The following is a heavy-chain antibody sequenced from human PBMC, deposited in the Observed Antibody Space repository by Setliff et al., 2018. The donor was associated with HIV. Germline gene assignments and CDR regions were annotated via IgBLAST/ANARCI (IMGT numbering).Heavy chain of an antibody. CDR3: ARVYYNLWSSYFWEHVQLDP. CDR1: GGSISSSSYY. V-gene: IGHV4-39*07. Sequence: SETLSLTCTVSGGSISSSSYYWGGIRQPPGKGLEWIGSSYYSGSTDHTPSLKRRVSISLDTSKNQFSLRLNSATAADTAVYYCARVYYNLWSSYFWEHVQLDPWSQGTQVT. J-gene: IGHJ5*02. CDR2: SYYSGST. D-gene: IGHD3-3*01.